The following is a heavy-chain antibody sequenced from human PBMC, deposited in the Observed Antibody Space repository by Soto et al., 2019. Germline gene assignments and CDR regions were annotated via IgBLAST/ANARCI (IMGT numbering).Heavy chain of an antibody. CDR2: ISSNGGST. CDR1: GFTFSSYA. D-gene: IGHD3-9*01. CDR3: ARVGGPGGYFDWLPHDY. Sequence: EVQLVESGGGLVQPGGSLRLSCAASGFTFSSYAMHWVRQAPGKGLEYVSAISSNGGSTYYANSVKGRFTISRDNSKNTLYLQMGSLRAEDMAVYYCARVGGPGGYFDWLPHDYCGQGTLVTVSS. J-gene: IGHJ4*02. V-gene: IGHV3-64*01.